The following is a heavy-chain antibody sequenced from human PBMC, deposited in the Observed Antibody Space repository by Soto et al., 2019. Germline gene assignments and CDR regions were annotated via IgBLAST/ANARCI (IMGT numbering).Heavy chain of an antibody. J-gene: IGHJ4*02. CDR2: IYYSGST. D-gene: IGHD1-20*01. CDR1: GGSISSYN. CDR3: ARQPYNWNNGGRPFDY. V-gene: IGHV4-59*08. Sequence: QVQLQESGPGLVKPSETLSLTCTLSGGSISSYNWNWIRQPPGKALEWIGYIYYSGSTNYNPSLKSRVTISVDTSKNQSSLNLYSMTAADTAVYYCARQPYNWNNGGRPFDYWGQGTLGSVSS.